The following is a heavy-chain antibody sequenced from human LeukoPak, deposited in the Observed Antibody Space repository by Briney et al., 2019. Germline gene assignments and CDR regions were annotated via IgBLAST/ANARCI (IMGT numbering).Heavy chain of an antibody. J-gene: IGHJ4*02. CDR2: INPNSGGT. Sequence: ASVKVSCKASGYTFTGYYMHWVRQAPGQGLEWMGWINPNSGGTNYAQKFQGRVTMTRDTSISTAYMELSRLRSDDTAVYYCAREGSELYYDSSALDYWGQGTLVTVSS. V-gene: IGHV1-2*02. D-gene: IGHD3-22*01. CDR3: AREGSELYYDSSALDY. CDR1: GYTFTGYY.